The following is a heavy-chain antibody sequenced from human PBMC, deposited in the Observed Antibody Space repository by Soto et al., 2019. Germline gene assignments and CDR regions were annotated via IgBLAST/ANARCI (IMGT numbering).Heavy chain of an antibody. J-gene: IGHJ4*02. Sequence: GGSLRLSCAASKFTFSTDEMNWVRQAPGKGLEWVSYISSSGSSVYYADSVKGRITISRDNSRSSVYLQMNSLRDDDTALYYCVRYCTTTGCNGVATRTFYYWGEGTLVAVSS. CDR3: VRYCTTTGCNGVATRTFYY. V-gene: IGHV3-48*03. D-gene: IGHD2-2*01. CDR1: KFTFSTDE. CDR2: ISSSGSSV.